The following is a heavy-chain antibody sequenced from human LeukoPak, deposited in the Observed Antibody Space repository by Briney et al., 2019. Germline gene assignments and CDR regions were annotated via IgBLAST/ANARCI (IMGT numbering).Heavy chain of an antibody. J-gene: IGHJ4*02. CDR1: GFTFSSYW. CDR2: IKPDGSEK. CDR3: ARERMYSGSGSTYPYYDY. Sequence: GGSLRLSCAASGFTFSSYWRRWVRQSPGKGLEWVANIKPDGSEKYFMDSVKGRFTISRDNAKNALYLEMNSLRAEDTAEYFCARERMYSGSGSTYPYYDYWGQGTLVTVSS. D-gene: IGHD3-10*01. V-gene: IGHV3-7*01.